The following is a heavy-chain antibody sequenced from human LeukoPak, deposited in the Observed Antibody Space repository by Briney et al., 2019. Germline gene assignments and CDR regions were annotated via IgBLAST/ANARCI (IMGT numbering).Heavy chain of an antibody. CDR3: VKNAGGSCYSSSAY. CDR1: GFTFSSYA. J-gene: IGHJ4*02. CDR2: ICGSDGST. V-gene: IGHV3-23*01. D-gene: IGHD2-15*01. Sequence: PGGSLRLSCAASGFTFSSYAMSWVRQAPGKGLEWVSAICGSDGSTYYADSVKGRFTISRDNSKNMLYLQMNSLRAEDTALYYCVKNAGGSCYSSSAYWGQGTLVTVSS.